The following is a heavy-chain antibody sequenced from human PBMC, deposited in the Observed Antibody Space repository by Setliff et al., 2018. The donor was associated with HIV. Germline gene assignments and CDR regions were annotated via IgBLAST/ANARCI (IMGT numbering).Heavy chain of an antibody. Sequence: PGGSLRLSCAASGLTISNVWMTWVRPAPGKGLEWVGRIKIKTDGGTIDYAAHVKGRFTISRDDSKNTLYLKMNSRKTEDTAVYYCTTHQTHSSPGEWFQHWGQGTLVTVSS. J-gene: IGHJ1*01. CDR3: TTHQTHSSPGEWFQH. CDR1: GLTISNVW. D-gene: IGHD3-22*01. CDR2: IKIKTDGGTI. V-gene: IGHV3-15*01.